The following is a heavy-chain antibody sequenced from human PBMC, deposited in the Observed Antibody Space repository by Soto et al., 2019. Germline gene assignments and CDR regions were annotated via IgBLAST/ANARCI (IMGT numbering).Heavy chain of an antibody. CDR1: GFTFSNYA. Sequence: EVQLLDSGGGLVQPGGSLRLSCAASGFTFSNYAMTWVRQGPGKGQEWVSGISGSGGRSYYADSVKCRFTISRDNSKSTLYLQMKRLRAEDTAVYYCAKAYFVWSSEQPYYFDYWGQGTLVTGSS. J-gene: IGHJ4*02. CDR2: ISGSGGRS. CDR3: AKAYFVWSSEQPYYFDY. V-gene: IGHV3-23*01. D-gene: IGHD3-16*01.